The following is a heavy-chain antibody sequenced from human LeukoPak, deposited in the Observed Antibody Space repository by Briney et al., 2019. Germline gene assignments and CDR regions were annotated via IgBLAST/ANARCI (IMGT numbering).Heavy chain of an antibody. Sequence: PGRSLRLSCAASGFTFDDYAMHWVRQAPGKGLEWVSGISWNSGSIGYADSVKGRFTISRDNAKNSLYLQMNSLRAEDTALYYCAKDTYYYGSGSYYPPSYYFDYWGQGTLVTVSS. CDR2: ISWNSGSI. CDR1: GFTFDDYA. V-gene: IGHV3-9*01. J-gene: IGHJ4*02. CDR3: AKDTYYYGSGSYYPPSYYFDY. D-gene: IGHD3-10*01.